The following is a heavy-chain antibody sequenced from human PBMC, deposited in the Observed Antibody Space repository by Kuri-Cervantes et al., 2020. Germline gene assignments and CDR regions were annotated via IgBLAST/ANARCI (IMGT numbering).Heavy chain of an antibody. V-gene: IGHV3-23*01. J-gene: IGHJ4*02. Sequence: GGSLRLSCAASGLTFSSYAMSWVRQAPGKGLEWVSAISGSGGSTYYADSVKGRFTISRDNSKNTLYLQMNSLRAEDTAVYYCAIRREWELLGIDYWGQGTLVTVSS. CDR1: GLTFSSYA. D-gene: IGHD1-26*01. CDR3: AIRREWELLGIDY. CDR2: ISGSGGST.